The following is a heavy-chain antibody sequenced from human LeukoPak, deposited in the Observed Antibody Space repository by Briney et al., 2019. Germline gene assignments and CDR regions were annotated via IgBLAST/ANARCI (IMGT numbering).Heavy chain of an antibody. CDR3: ARITFPNFDY. J-gene: IGHJ4*02. CDR2: ISSSSSNT. Sequence: PGGSLRLSCAASGFTFSSYSLNWVRQAPGKGLEWVSSISSSSSNTYYADSVKGRFTISRDNAKNSLYLQMNSLRAEDTAVYYCARITFPNFDYWGQGTLVTVSS. V-gene: IGHV3-21*01. CDR1: GFTFSSYS. D-gene: IGHD2/OR15-2a*01.